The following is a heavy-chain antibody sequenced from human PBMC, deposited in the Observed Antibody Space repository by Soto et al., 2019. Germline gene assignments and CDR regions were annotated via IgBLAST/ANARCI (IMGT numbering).Heavy chain of an antibody. J-gene: IGHJ4*02. CDR2: MNPNSGNT. CDR3: ARERGVRGSSSFGY. V-gene: IGHV1-8*01. Sequence: QVQLLQSGAEVKKPGASVKVSCKASGYTFTSYDINWVRQATGQGLEWMGWMNPNSGNTGYAQKFQGRVTMTRNTSISTAYMELSSLRSEDTAVYYCARERGVRGSSSFGYWGQGTLVTVSS. CDR1: GYTFTSYD. D-gene: IGHD3-10*01.